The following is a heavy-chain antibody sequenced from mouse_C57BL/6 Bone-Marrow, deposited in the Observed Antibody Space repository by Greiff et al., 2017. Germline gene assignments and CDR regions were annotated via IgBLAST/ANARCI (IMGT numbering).Heavy chain of an antibody. CDR1: GYTFPSYW. J-gene: IGHJ2*01. D-gene: IGHD2-3*01. Sequence: VQLQQPGAELVKPGASVKLSCKASGYTFPSYWMQWVKQRPGQGLEWIGEIDPSASYTNYNQKFKGKATLTVDTSSSTAYMQLSSLTSEDSAVYYCARMGWSFDYWGQGTTLTVSS. V-gene: IGHV1-50*01. CDR3: ARMGWSFDY. CDR2: IDPSASYT.